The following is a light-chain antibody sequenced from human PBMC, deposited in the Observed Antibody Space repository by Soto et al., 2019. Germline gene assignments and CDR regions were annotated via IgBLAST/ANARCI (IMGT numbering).Light chain of an antibody. Sequence: QSVLTQPPSVSGAPGQRVTISCTGSSSNIGAGYDVHWYQQLPGTAPKLLIYGNSNRPSGVPDRFSGSKSGTSASLAITGLQAEDEADYYCAAWDDSLSGPWVFGGGTKVTVL. CDR1: SSNIGAGYD. CDR3: AAWDDSLSGPWV. CDR2: GNS. V-gene: IGLV1-40*01. J-gene: IGLJ3*02.